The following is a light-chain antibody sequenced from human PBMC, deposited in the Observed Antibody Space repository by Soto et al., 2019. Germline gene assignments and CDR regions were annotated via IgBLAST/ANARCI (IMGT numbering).Light chain of an antibody. J-gene: IGLJ3*02. CDR1: ISDFVVYNY. CDR2: GVS. CDR3: SSYGGNDWV. Sequence: QSALTQPASVSGSPGQSITISCTGTISDFVVYNYVSWYQQHPGKAPKLMIYGVSNRPSGVSNRFSGSKSGNTASLTVSGLQAEDEADYHCSSYGGNDWVFGGGTKLTVL. V-gene: IGLV2-14*01.